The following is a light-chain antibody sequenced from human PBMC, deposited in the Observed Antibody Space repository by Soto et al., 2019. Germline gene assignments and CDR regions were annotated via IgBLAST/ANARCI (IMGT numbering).Light chain of an antibody. CDR1: QSVNSNS. J-gene: IGKJ5*01. CDR3: QQQGRSWIT. Sequence: EVMLKQSPGTLSLSPGEGATLSCRASQSVNSNSLAWYQQKPGQAPRVFIYGASTRATGIPDRFSGSGSGTDFTLTISRLEPEDFAVYYCQQQGRSWITFGQGTLLEIK. V-gene: IGKV3-20*01. CDR2: GAS.